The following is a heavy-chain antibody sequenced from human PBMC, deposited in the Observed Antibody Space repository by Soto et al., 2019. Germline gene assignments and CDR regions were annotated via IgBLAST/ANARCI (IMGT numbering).Heavy chain of an antibody. CDR1: GFTFNKYA. CDR2: ISGSGAST. CDR3: AKTAGVITLITSFDH. J-gene: IGHJ4*02. D-gene: IGHD3-16*01. V-gene: IGHV3-23*01. Sequence: GGSLRLSCVASGFTFNKYALAWVRQAPGKGLEWVSAISGSGASTYDADSVKGRFTISRDNSNNTLYLQMNSLRAEDTAVYYCAKTAGVITLITSFDHWGQGTPVTVSS.